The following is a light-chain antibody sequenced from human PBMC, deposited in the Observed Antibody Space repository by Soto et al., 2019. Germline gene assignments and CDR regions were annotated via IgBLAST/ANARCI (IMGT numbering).Light chain of an antibody. CDR2: WAS. CDR3: QQYFDRPLT. J-gene: IGKJ4*01. CDR1: QSVLYSSNNKDY. V-gene: IGKV4-1*01. Sequence: DIVVTQSPDSLALSLGERATINFKSSQSVLYSSNNKDYLAWYQQKPGQSPKLLIYWASTRESGVPDRFSGSGSGTDFTLTISSLQAEDVAVYYCQQYFDRPLTFGGGTKVEIK.